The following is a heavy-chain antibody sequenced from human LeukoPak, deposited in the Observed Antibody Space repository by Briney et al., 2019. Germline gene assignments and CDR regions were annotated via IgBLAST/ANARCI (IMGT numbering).Heavy chain of an antibody. J-gene: IGHJ3*02. CDR1: GGSISSGGYY. D-gene: IGHD3-22*01. Sequence: SQTLSLTCTVSGGSISSGGYYWSWIRQHPGKGLEWIGYIYYSGSAYYNPSLKSRVTISVDTSKNQFSLKLSSVTAADTAVYYCARETHYYDSSGHYYRRSDAFDIWGQGTMVTVSS. V-gene: IGHV4-31*03. CDR3: ARETHYYDSSGHYYRRSDAFDI. CDR2: IYYSGSA.